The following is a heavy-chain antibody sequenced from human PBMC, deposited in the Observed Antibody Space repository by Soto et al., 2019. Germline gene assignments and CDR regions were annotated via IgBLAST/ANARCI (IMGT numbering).Heavy chain of an antibody. D-gene: IGHD1-1*01. V-gene: IGHV2-5*02. CDR1: GFTLTARPVG. J-gene: IGHJ4*02. Sequence: QITLKESGPTLMKPTDPLTLTCTFSGFTLTARPVGVGWIRQPPGQALECLALIYWDDDKRYSPSLRSRLAITKDTSKTQVGLTLTNVDPTDTATYYCAHRRGGVDWNAGDFDFWGQGTPVTVSS. CDR2: IYWDDDK. CDR3: AHRRGGVDWNAGDFDF.